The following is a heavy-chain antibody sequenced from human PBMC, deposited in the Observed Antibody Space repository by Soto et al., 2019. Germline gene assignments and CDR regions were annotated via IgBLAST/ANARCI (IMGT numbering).Heavy chain of an antibody. CDR3: ARSNSGYYKWFDP. Sequence: SENLSLTXTVSGDSISSSTYYRGLIRQPPGKGLEWIGNIYYSGITYYNPSLKSRVAISVDTSKNQFSLKLSSVSAADTAIYYCARSNSGYYKWFDPWGQGTLVTVSS. CDR1: GDSISSSTYY. V-gene: IGHV4-39*01. CDR2: IYYSGIT. D-gene: IGHD3-22*01. J-gene: IGHJ5*02.